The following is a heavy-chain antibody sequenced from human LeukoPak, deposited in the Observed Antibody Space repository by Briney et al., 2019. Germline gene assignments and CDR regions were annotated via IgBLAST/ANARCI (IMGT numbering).Heavy chain of an antibody. Sequence: GGSLRLSCAASGFTFSDYYMSWIRRAPGKGLEWVSYISSSGSTIYYADSVKGRFTISRDNAKNSLYLQMNSLRAEDTAVYYCARVIAEYYYDSSGYYWDYFDYWGQGTLVTVSS. J-gene: IGHJ4*02. CDR3: ARVIAEYYYDSSGYYWDYFDY. D-gene: IGHD3-22*01. CDR1: GFTFSDYY. CDR2: ISSSGSTI. V-gene: IGHV3-11*01.